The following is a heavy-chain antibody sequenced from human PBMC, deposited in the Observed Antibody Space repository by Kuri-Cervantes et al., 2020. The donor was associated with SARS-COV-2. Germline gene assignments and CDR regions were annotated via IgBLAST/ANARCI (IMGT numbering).Heavy chain of an antibody. V-gene: IGHV1-18*01. CDR1: GYSLTNYD. CDR3: AGKGVVVPTPVDYYYAMDV. CDR2: IGTNNGNK. D-gene: IGHD2-2*01. J-gene: IGHJ6*02. Sequence: ASVKVSCKASGYSLTNYDMIWVRQAPGQGLEWMGWIGTNNGNKVYAQKFQGRVTMTTDTSTNTASMELTSLRSDDTAVYYCAGKGVVVPTPVDYYYAMDVWGQGTTVTVSS.